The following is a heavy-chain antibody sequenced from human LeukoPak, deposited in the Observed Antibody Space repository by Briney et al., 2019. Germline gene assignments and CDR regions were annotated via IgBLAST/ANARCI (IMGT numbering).Heavy chain of an antibody. CDR3: ARVFRYFDWSAGDY. CDR2: INPNSGGT. J-gene: IGHJ4*02. V-gene: IGHV1-2*02. Sequence: GSVKVSCKASGYTFTGYYMHWVRQAPGQGLEWMGWINPNSGGTNYAQKFQGRVTMTRDTSISTAYMELSRLRSDDTAVYYCARVFRYFDWSAGDYWGQGTLVTVSS. D-gene: IGHD3-9*01. CDR1: GYTFTGYY.